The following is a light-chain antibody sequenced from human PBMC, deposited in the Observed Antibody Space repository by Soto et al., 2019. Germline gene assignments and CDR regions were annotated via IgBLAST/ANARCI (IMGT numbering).Light chain of an antibody. CDR3: RQYNNWPFS. CDR2: DVS. CDR1: QGVTTN. V-gene: IGKV3-15*01. J-gene: IGKJ5*01. Sequence: EIVLTQSPASLSVSPGERVTLSCRAGQGVTTNFAWYQQKSGQSPRLLIYDVSTRATGVPARFSGTGSETDFTLTFGGLQPEDSAVYFCRQYNNWPFSFGQGTRLEIK.